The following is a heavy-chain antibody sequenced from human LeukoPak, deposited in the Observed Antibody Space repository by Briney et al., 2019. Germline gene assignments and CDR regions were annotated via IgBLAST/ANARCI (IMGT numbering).Heavy chain of an antibody. D-gene: IGHD3-22*01. CDR3: ARGRDTMIVVVITTFDY. V-gene: IGHV4-61*02. J-gene: IGHJ4*02. CDR1: GGSISSGSYY. CDR2: IYSSGYT. Sequence: PSETLSLTCNVSGGSISSGSYYWSWIRQPAGKGLEWIGRIYSSGYTNYNPSLKSRVTISADTSKNQFSLKLSSVTAADTAVYYCARGRDTMIVVVITTFDYWGQGTLVTVSS.